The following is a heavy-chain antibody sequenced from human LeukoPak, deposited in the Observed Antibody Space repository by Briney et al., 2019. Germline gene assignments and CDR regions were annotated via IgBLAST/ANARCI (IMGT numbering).Heavy chain of an antibody. Sequence: SETLSLTCTVSGGSISSSSYYWGWIRQPPGKGLEWIGSIYYSGSTYYNPSLKSRVTISVDTSKNQFSLKLSSVTAADTAVYYCASDYDILTGYFSGAFDIWGQGTMVTVSS. CDR1: GGSISSSSYY. D-gene: IGHD3-9*01. V-gene: IGHV4-39*07. CDR2: IYYSGST. J-gene: IGHJ3*02. CDR3: ASDYDILTGYFSGAFDI.